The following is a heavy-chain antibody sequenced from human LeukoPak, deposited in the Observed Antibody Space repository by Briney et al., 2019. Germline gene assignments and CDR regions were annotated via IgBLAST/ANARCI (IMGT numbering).Heavy chain of an antibody. D-gene: IGHD3-16*02. CDR3: AKGAKNYDYVWGSYRYTF. CDR1: GFTFSSYA. V-gene: IGHV3-23*01. Sequence: GGSLRLSCAASGFTFSSYAMSWVSQAPGKGLEWVSAISGSGGSTYYADSVKGRFTISRDNSKNTLYLQMNSLRAEDTAVYYCAKGAKNYDYVWGSYRYTFWGQGTLVTVSS. J-gene: IGHJ4*02. CDR2: ISGSGGST.